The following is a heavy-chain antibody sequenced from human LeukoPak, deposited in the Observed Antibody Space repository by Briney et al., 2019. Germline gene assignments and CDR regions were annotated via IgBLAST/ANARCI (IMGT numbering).Heavy chain of an antibody. Sequence: ASVKVSCKASGYTFTRYDINWVRQATGQGLEWMGWMNPNSGNTGYAQKFQGRVTMTRNTSISTAYMELSSLRSEDTAVYYCARDYTAGRGFDYWGQGTLVTVSS. CDR1: GYTFTRYD. J-gene: IGHJ4*02. CDR3: ARDYTAGRGFDY. D-gene: IGHD5-18*01. V-gene: IGHV1-8*01. CDR2: MNPNSGNT.